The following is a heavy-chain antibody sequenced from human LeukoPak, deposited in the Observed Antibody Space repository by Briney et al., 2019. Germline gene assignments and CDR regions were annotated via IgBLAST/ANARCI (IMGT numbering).Heavy chain of an antibody. CDR2: ISYDGSNK. CDR3: AKEIVVVTYYYGMDV. J-gene: IGHJ6*02. D-gene: IGHD3-22*01. Sequence: PTGGSLRLSCAASGFTFDDYAMHWVRQAPGKGLEWVAVISYDGSNKYYADSVKGRFTISRDNSKNTLYLQMNSLGAEDTAVYYCAKEIVVVTYYYGMDVWGQGTTVTVSS. CDR1: GFTFDDYA. V-gene: IGHV3-30*18.